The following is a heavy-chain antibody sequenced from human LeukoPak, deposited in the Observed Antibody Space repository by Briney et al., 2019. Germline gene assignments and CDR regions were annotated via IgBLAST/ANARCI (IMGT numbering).Heavy chain of an antibody. D-gene: IGHD6-19*01. V-gene: IGHV3-23*01. CDR1: GFTFSGYS. Sequence: PGGSLRLSCLASGFTFSGYSMNWVRQAPGKGLEWVSGISGSGDTTNHADSVKGRFTISRDNSKNTLYLQMNSLRAEDTAVYYCAKVYSSGWYWVDFWGQGTLVTVSS. CDR2: ISGSGDTT. J-gene: IGHJ4*02. CDR3: AKVYSSGWYWVDF.